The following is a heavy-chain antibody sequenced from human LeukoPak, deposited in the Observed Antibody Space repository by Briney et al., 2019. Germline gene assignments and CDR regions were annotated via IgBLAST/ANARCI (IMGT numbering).Heavy chain of an antibody. CDR1: GFTFSSSA. J-gene: IGHJ3*02. Sequence: GGSLRLSCAASGFTFSSSAMSWVRQAPGKGLEWVSYISSSGSTIYYADPVKGRFTISRDNAKNSLYLQMNSLRAEDTAVYYCARSEDDAFDIWGQGTMVTVSS. V-gene: IGHV3-48*04. CDR3: ARSEDDAFDI. CDR2: ISSSGSTI. D-gene: IGHD1-14*01.